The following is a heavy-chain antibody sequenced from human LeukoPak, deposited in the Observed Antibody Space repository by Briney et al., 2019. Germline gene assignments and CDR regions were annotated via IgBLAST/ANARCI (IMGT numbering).Heavy chain of an antibody. J-gene: IGHJ4*02. Sequence: SETLSLTCTVSGVSISIYYWTWIRQAPGKGLEWIGYIYYSGSTYYKPSLKSRVTISVDTSKNQFSLKLSCVTAADTAVCYCARGRARYSSSTQSSSWYVYWGKGTLVTVSS. V-gene: IGHV4-59*12. CDR1: GVSISIYY. D-gene: IGHD6-13*01. CDR2: IYYSGST. CDR3: ARGRARYSSSTQSSSWYVY.